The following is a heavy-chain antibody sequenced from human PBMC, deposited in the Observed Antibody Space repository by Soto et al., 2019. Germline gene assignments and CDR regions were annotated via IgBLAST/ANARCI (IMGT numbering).Heavy chain of an antibody. CDR1: GYTFTGYY. D-gene: IGHD3-3*01. CDR2: INPNSGGT. CDR3: ATRRITIFGVVIPYYYYGMDV. Sequence: ASVKVSCKASGYTFTGYYMHWVRQAPGQGLEWMGWINPNSGGTNYAQKFQGRVTMTRDTSIRTAYMELSRLRSDDTAVYYCATRRITIFGVVIPYYYYGMDVWGQGTTVTVSS. V-gene: IGHV1-2*02. J-gene: IGHJ6*02.